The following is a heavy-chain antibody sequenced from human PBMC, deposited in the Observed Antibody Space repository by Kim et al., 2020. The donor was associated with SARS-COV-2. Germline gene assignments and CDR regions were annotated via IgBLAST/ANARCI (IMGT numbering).Heavy chain of an antibody. CDR2: ISTSTSSSTS. V-gene: IGHV3-48*02. CDR3: ARDNWNTYFYFDL. J-gene: IGHJ2*01. Sequence: GGSLRLSCVASGFPFSSYSMNWVRRAPGKGLEWVSSISTSTSSSTSYYADSVKGRFTISSNNSKNSLYLQMNTLRDEDTSVYYCARDNWNTYFYFDL. CDR1: GFPFSSYS. D-gene: IGHD1-20*01.